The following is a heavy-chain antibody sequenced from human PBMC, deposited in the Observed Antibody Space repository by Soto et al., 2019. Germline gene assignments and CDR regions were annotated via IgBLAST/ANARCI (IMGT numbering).Heavy chain of an antibody. Sequence: SVKVSCKASGGTFSSYAISWVRQAPGQGLEWMGGIIPIFGTANYAQKFQGRVTITADESTSTAYMELSSLRSEDTAVYYCARASHITIFGVVMAGDYYYGMDVWGQGTTVTVSS. CDR1: GGTFSSYA. V-gene: IGHV1-69*13. CDR3: ARASHITIFGVVMAGDYYYGMDV. J-gene: IGHJ6*02. D-gene: IGHD3-3*01. CDR2: IIPIFGTA.